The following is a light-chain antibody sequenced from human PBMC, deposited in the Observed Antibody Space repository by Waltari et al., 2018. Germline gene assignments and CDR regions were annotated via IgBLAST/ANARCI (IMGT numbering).Light chain of an antibody. CDR1: RSDVGCFNY. V-gene: IGLV2-8*01. CDR2: DVT. Sequence: QSALSQPPSPSGPPGQAVSLLRPGTRSDVGCFNYVPWYQQHPGKAPKLMIYDVTKRPSGVPDRFSGSKSGNTASLTVSGLQAEDEADYYCSSYAGNNNYVFGSGTKVTVL. CDR3: SSYAGNNNYV. J-gene: IGLJ1*01.